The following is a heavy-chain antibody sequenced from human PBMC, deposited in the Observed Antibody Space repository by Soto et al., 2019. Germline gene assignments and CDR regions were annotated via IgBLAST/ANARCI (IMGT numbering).Heavy chain of an antibody. J-gene: IGHJ6*02. V-gene: IGHV4-31*03. CDR1: GGSISSGGYY. CDR2: IYYSGST. D-gene: IGHD3-22*01. Sequence: PSETLSLTCTVSGGSISSGGYYWSWIRQHPGKGLEWIGYIYYSGSTYYNPSLKSRVTISVDTSKNQFSLKLSSVTAADKAVYYCASNYYDSSGYYSMDVWGQGTTVTVSS. CDR3: ASNYYDSSGYYSMDV.